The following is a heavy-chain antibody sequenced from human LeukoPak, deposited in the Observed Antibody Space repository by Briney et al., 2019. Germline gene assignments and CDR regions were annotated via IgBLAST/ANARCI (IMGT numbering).Heavy chain of an antibody. J-gene: IGHJ4*02. CDR3: ARGPPYSSGWHWGHPFDY. D-gene: IGHD6-19*01. Sequence: PSETLSLTCTVSGGSISSGSYYWSWIRQPAGKGLEWIGRIYTSGSTNYNPSLKSRVTISVDKSKNQFSLKLSSVTAADTAVYYCARGPPYSSGWHWGHPFDYWGQGTLVTVSS. CDR2: IYTSGST. V-gene: IGHV4-61*02. CDR1: GGSISSGSYY.